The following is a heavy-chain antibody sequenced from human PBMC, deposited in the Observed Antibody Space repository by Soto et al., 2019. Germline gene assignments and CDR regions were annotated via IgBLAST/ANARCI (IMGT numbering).Heavy chain of an antibody. CDR3: ARDPSFHDYGDSTDL. CDR2: ISAYNGNT. D-gene: IGHD4-17*01. J-gene: IGHJ5*02. V-gene: IGHV1-18*01. Sequence: ASVKVSCKASGYTFTSYGISWVRQAPGQGLEWMGWISAYNGNTNYAQKLQGRVTMTTDTSTSTAYMELRSLRSDDTAVYYCARDPSFHDYGDSTDLWGQGTLVTVSS. CDR1: GYTFTSYG.